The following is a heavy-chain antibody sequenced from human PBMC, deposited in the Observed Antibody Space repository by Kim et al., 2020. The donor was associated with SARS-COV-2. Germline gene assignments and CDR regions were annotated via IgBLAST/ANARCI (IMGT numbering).Heavy chain of an antibody. V-gene: IGHV4-59*01. D-gene: IGHD3-10*01. J-gene: IGHJ4*02. Sequence: TNYNPSLKSRVTISVDTSKNQFSLKLSSVTAADTAVYYCARVRAGELVDYWGQGTLVTVSS. CDR3: ARVRAGELVDY. CDR2: T.